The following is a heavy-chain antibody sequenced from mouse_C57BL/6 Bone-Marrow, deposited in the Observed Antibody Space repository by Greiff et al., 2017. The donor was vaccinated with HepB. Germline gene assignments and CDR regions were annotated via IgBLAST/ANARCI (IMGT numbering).Heavy chain of an antibody. Sequence: VKLQQPGAELVMPGASVKLSCKASGYTFTSYWMHWVKQRPGQGLEWIGEIDPSDSYTNYNQKFKGKSTLTVDKSSSTAYMQRSSLTSEDSAVYYCARSRSNFDYWGQGTTLTVSS. CDR3: ARSRSNFDY. CDR1: GYTFTSYW. D-gene: IGHD5-1*01. J-gene: IGHJ2*01. V-gene: IGHV1-69*01. CDR2: IDPSDSYT.